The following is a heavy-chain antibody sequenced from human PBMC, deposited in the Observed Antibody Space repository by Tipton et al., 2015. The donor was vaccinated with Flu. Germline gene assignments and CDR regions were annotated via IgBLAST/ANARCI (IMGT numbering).Heavy chain of an antibody. Sequence: AVSGFTFDDYAMHWVRQAPGKGLEWVSGISWNSGSIGYADSVKGRFTISRDNAKNSLYLQMNSLRAEDTALYYCAKDIQSPDYDILTGDFDYWGQGTLVTVSS. D-gene: IGHD3-9*01. CDR2: ISWNSGSI. CDR1: GFTFDDYA. J-gene: IGHJ4*02. CDR3: AKDIQSPDYDILTGDFDY. V-gene: IGHV3-9*01.